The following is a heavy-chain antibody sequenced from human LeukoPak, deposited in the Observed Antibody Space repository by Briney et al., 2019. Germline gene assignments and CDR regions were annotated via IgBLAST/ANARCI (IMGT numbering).Heavy chain of an antibody. CDR1: GESISGFY. V-gene: IGHV4-4*09. Sequence: SETLSLTCTVSGESISGFYWNWIRQPPGKGLEWLGYMYSGGNTDYNPSLKSRVTISIDMSKNQFSLKLSSVTAADTAVYYCASGGSGSYSYWGQGTLVTVSS. CDR2: MYSGGNT. CDR3: ASGGSGSYSY. D-gene: IGHD1-26*01. J-gene: IGHJ4*02.